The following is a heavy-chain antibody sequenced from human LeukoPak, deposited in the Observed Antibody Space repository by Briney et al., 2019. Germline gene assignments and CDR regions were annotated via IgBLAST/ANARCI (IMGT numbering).Heavy chain of an antibody. CDR2: LYYSGGT. CDR1: GGTISSYY. V-gene: IGHV4-59*08. D-gene: IGHD3-3*01. J-gene: IGHJ4*02. Sequence: PSETLSLTCTVSGGTISSYYWNWIRQPPGKGLEWIGCLYYSGGTDYNPSLKSRVTISVDTSKNHFSLKLRSVTAADTAVYYCARHGGSGSFDYWGQGTLVTVSS. CDR3: ARHGGSGSFDY.